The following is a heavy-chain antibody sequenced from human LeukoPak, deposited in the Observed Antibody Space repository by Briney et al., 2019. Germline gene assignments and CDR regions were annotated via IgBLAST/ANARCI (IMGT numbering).Heavy chain of an antibody. J-gene: IGHJ4*02. CDR3: ARGLAGED. D-gene: IGHD6-19*01. Sequence: QPGGSLRLSCAASGFTFSSYAMSWVRQAPGKGLEWVSVIYIGGSTYYADSVKGRFTISRDNSKNTLYLQMNSLRGEDTAVYYCARGLAGEDWGQGTLVTVSS. CDR1: GFTFSSYA. V-gene: IGHV3-66*01. CDR2: IYIGGST.